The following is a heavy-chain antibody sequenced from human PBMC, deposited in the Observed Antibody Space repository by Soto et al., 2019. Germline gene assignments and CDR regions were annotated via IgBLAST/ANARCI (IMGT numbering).Heavy chain of an antibody. V-gene: IGHV4-4*07. CDR2: IYGSGGT. CDR1: GGSISHYY. Sequence: VQLQESGPGLVKPSETLSLTCTVSGGSISHYYWSWIRQPAGKGLEWIGRIYGSGGTNYNPSLKSRVTMSVDTSKNHFSLRMTSVSAADTAVYYCASDVRYAYDFWGQGTLVTVSS. J-gene: IGHJ4*02. CDR3: ASDVRYAYDF. D-gene: IGHD3-3*01.